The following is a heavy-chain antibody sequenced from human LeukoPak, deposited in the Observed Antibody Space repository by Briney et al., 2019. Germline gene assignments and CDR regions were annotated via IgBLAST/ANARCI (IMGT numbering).Heavy chain of an antibody. J-gene: IGHJ4*02. Sequence: GGSLRISCAASGFTFSSYEMNWVRQAPGKGLEWVSYISSSGSTIYYADSVRGRFTISRDNAKNSLFLQMNSLRAEDTAVYYCARDRYDSSGIFDYWGQGTLVTVSS. CDR1: GFTFSSYE. CDR2: ISSSGSTI. CDR3: ARDRYDSSGIFDY. V-gene: IGHV3-48*03. D-gene: IGHD3-22*01.